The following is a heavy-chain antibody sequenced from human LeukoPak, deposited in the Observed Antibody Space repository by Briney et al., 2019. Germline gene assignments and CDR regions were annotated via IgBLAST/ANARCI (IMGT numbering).Heavy chain of an antibody. D-gene: IGHD3-10*01. CDR1: GYNCTGYY. V-gene: IGHV1-2*06. CDR2: INHNSGGT. CDR3: ARYYGSGSYSDY. J-gene: IGHJ4*02. Sequence: GSAQDSCRTSGYNCTGYYMHCLRQAPGQKREWMVRINHNSGGTNYAQKFQGRVTMTRDTSISTAYMELSRLRSDDTAVYYCARYYGSGSYSDYGSQGTLVTVSS.